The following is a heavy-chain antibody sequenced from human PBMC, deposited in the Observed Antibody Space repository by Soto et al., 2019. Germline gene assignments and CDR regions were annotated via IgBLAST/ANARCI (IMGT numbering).Heavy chain of an antibody. D-gene: IGHD1-26*01. CDR3: AKGSYSGTYSDFGY. CDR2: ISYDGREK. J-gene: IGHJ4*02. V-gene: IGHV3-30*18. CDR1: GLTFSRYA. Sequence: QVQLVESGGGVVQPGRSLRLSCAASGLTFSRYAMFWVRQAPGNGLEWVAFISYDGREKYYADSVKGRFTLSRDNSRNTLYLKMNSLRAEDTAVYYCAKGSYSGTYSDFGYWGQGTLVTVSS.